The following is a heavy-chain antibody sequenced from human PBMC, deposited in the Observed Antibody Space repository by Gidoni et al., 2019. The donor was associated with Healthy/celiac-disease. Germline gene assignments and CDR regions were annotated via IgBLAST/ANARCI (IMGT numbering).Heavy chain of an antibody. J-gene: IGHJ3*02. D-gene: IGHD1-1*01. V-gene: IGHV3-43*01. CDR3: AKDISTTGDAFDI. CDR2: ISWEGGST. Sequence: EVQLVESGGVVVQPGGSLRLSCAASGFPFDDYTMHWVRQAPGKGLEWVSLISWEGGSTYYADSVKGRFTISRDNSKNSLYLQMNSLRTEDTALYYCAKDISTTGDAFDIWGQGTMVTVSS. CDR1: GFPFDDYT.